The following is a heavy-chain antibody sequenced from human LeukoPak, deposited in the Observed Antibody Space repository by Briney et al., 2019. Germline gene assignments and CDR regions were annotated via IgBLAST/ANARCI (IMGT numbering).Heavy chain of an antibody. CDR2: IGGGGDT. Sequence: PGGSLRLSCAASGFTFSNYDFHWVRQVPGKGLEWVSAIGGGGDTYYSASVEGRFTISRENGKNSLFLQMNSLRDGDTAVYYCAREISGAAGGHYYYGVDVWGHGTTVIVSS. CDR1: GFTFSNYD. D-gene: IGHD6-13*01. J-gene: IGHJ6*02. V-gene: IGHV3-13*01. CDR3: AREISGAAGGHYYYGVDV.